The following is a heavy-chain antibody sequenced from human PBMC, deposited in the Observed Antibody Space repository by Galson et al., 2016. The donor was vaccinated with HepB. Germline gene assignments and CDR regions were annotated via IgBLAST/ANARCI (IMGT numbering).Heavy chain of an antibody. V-gene: IGHV1-18*04. CDR3: ARDRPTIFGVQPPFDA. D-gene: IGHD3-3*01. J-gene: IGHJ4*02. CDR2: ISAYNGDT. CDR1: GYTFTTYG. Sequence: SVKVSCKASGYTFTTYGVSWVRQAPGQGLAWMGWISAYNGDTNYAHEVQGRVTMTTDTSTSTAYMELRSLRSDDTAIYYCARDRPTIFGVQPPFDAWGQGTLVTVSS.